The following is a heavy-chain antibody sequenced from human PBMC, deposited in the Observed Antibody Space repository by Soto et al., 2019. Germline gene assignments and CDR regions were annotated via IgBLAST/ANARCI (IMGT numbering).Heavy chain of an antibody. D-gene: IGHD3-10*01. CDR1: GYTFTNYG. Sequence: QVQLMQSGAAVKKPGASVKVSCKASGYTFTNYGISWVRQAPGQGLEWMGWISTYNGDRKYAQKFQDRVNMTTDTSTHTAYMELRSLRTDDKAAYYCARDPVIDKLRPTVDHSFDPWGQGTLVTVSS. J-gene: IGHJ5*02. CDR2: ISTYNGDR. CDR3: ARDPVIDKLRPTVDHSFDP. V-gene: IGHV1-18*01.